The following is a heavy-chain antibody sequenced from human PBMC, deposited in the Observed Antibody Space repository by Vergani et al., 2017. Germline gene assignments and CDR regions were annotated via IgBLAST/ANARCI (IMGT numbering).Heavy chain of an antibody. Sequence: QVQLVQSGSELKKPGASVKVSCKASGYTFTSYALNWVRQAPGQGLEWMGSIIPSLATTIYAQKFQGSVTITADESTSTAYMELSSLKAEDTAVFYCARSRPYCTSGSCPAIWGQGTLVTVSS. CDR2: IIPSLATT. J-gene: IGHJ4*02. D-gene: IGHD2-15*01. V-gene: IGHV1-69*11. CDR3: ARSRPYCTSGSCPAI. CDR1: GYTFTSYA.